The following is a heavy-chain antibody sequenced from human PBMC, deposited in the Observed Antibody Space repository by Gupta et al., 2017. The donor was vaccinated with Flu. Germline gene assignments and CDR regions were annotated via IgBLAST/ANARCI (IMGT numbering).Heavy chain of an antibody. J-gene: IGHJ6*02. CDR3: ARRSTPSANYYYSYAMDV. Sequence: FSKYGMQWVRQAPGKGLEWVAIIWYDGSNQFYADSVKGRFTISRDNSKHTLYLQMNSLRVEDTAVYYCARRSTPSANYYYSYAMDVWGQGTTVTVSS. V-gene: IGHV3-33*01. CDR2: IWYDGSNQ. D-gene: IGHD3-16*01. CDR1: FSKYG.